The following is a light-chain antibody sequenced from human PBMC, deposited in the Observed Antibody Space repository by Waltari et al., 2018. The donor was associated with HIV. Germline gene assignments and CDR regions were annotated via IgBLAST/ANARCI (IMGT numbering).Light chain of an antibody. V-gene: IGLV3-21*02. Sequence: SFVLTQPPSVSVAPGQTARITCGEDNIGSKTVHWYHQKPGQPPVLLVYGDSDRASGIPERFSGSNSGNTATLTISRVEAGDEADYYCLVWDSSSDIYVFGGGTTVTVL. CDR2: GDS. CDR3: LVWDSSSDIYV. J-gene: IGLJ1*01. CDR1: NIGSKT.